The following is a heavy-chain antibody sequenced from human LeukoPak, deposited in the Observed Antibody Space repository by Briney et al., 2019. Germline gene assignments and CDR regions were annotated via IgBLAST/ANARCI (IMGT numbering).Heavy chain of an antibody. D-gene: IGHD3-22*01. CDR1: GGFLSSSSYY. V-gene: IGHV4-39*01. CDR2: INYVGTT. Sequence: SETLSLTCTVSGGFLSSSSYYWGWIRQPPGKGLEWIGSINYVGTTYYNPSLKSRVTISVDTSKNQFSLKLSSVTAADTAVYYCARHKTYYDSSGYYSRGYFDYWGQGTLVTVSS. J-gene: IGHJ4*02. CDR3: ARHKTYYDSSGYYSRGYFDY.